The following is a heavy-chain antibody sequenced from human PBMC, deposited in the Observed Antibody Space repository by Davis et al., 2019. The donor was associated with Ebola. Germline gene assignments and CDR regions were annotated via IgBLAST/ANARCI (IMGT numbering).Heavy chain of an antibody. V-gene: IGHV7-4-1*02. D-gene: IGHD6-19*01. Sequence: AASVKVSCKASGYSFTTYAINWVRQAPGQGLEWMGWINTNTGNPTYAQGFTGRFVFSLDTSVSTAYLQISGLKAEDTAVYYCANIPVPGGWGQGTLVTVSS. J-gene: IGHJ4*02. CDR1: GYSFTTYA. CDR3: ANIPVPGG. CDR2: INTNTGNP.